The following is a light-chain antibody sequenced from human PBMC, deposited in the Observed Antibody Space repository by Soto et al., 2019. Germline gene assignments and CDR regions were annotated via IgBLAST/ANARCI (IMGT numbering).Light chain of an antibody. J-gene: IGLJ2*01. Sequence: QSALTQPPSASGSPGQSVTISCTGTSSDVGGYNYVSWYQQDPGKAPKLMIYEVSKRPSGFPDRFSGSKSGNTASLTVSGLQAEDEADYYCSSYAGSKTLFGGGTKLTVL. CDR3: SSYAGSKTL. CDR2: EVS. V-gene: IGLV2-8*01. CDR1: SSDVGGYNY.